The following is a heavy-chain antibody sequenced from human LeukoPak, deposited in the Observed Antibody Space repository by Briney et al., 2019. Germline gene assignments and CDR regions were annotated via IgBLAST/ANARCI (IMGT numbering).Heavy chain of an antibody. Sequence: GSLRLSCAASGFTFSSHGMHWVRQAPGKGLEWVAFIQYDESNEYHADSVKGRFTISRDNSRNTIFLQMNSLRAEDTAVYYCARDPSSGVPSFDYWGQGTLVTVSS. D-gene: IGHD2-8*02. CDR2: IQYDESNE. CDR1: GFTFSSHG. CDR3: ARDPSSGVPSFDY. V-gene: IGHV3-30*02. J-gene: IGHJ4*02.